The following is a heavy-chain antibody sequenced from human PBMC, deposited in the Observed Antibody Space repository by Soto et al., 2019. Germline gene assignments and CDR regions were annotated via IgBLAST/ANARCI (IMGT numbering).Heavy chain of an antibody. J-gene: IGHJ6*02. CDR1: GFTFSSYA. CDR3: ARDGGMPTVTRIYGMDV. Sequence: QVQLVESGGGVVQPGRSLRLSCAASGFTFSSYAMHWVRQAPGKGLEWVAVISYDGSNKYYADSVKGRFTISRDNSKNPLYLQMNSLRAEDTAVYYCARDGGMPTVTRIYGMDVWGQGTTVTVSS. D-gene: IGHD4-4*01. CDR2: ISYDGSNK. V-gene: IGHV3-30-3*01.